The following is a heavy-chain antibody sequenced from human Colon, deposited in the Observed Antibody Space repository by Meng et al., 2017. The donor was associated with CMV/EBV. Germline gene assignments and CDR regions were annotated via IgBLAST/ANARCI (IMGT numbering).Heavy chain of an antibody. J-gene: IGHJ5*02. CDR1: GFTFSKYS. CDR2: ISSSSSYI. Sequence: GGPLRLSCAASGFTFSKYSINWVRQAPGKGLEWVSSISSSSSYIYYADSVKGRFTISRDNAKNSLYLQMTSLRAEDTAVYYCARDSQEFTITNWLDPWGQGTLVTVSS. D-gene: IGHD3-10*01. V-gene: IGHV3-21*01. CDR3: ARDSQEFTITNWLDP.